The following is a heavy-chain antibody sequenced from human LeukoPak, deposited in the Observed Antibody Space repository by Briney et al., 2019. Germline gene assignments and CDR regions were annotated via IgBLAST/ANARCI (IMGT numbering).Heavy chain of an antibody. D-gene: IGHD6-13*01. V-gene: IGHV3-48*03. J-gene: IGHJ4*02. Sequence: PGGSLRLSCAASGFTFSTYEMNWVRQAPGKGLEWVSYISSSGSTIYYADSVRGRFTISRDNAKNSLYLQMNSLRAEDTALYYCARAGSSWYFDYWGQGTLVTVSS. CDR3: ARAGSSWYFDY. CDR1: GFTFSTYE. CDR2: ISSSGSTI.